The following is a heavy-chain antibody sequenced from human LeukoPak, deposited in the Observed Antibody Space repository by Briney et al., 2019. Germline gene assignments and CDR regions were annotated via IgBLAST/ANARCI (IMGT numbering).Heavy chain of an antibody. Sequence: ASVKVSCKVSGYTLTELSMHWVRQAPGKGLEWMGGFDPEDGETIYAQKFQGRVTMTEDTSTDTAYMELSSLRSEDTAVYYCATGGCCLSSEETFWTLWYWGQGTLVTVSS. V-gene: IGHV1-24*01. D-gene: IGHD3/OR15-3a*01. CDR3: ATGGCCLSSEETFWTLWY. CDR1: GYTLTELS. CDR2: FDPEDGET. J-gene: IGHJ4*02.